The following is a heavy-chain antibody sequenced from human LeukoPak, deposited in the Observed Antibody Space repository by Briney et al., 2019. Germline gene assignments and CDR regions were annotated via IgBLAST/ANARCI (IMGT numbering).Heavy chain of an antibody. J-gene: IGHJ4*02. CDR2: INHSGST. Sequence: SETLSLTCAVYGGSFSGYYWSWIRQPPGKGLEWIGEINHSGSTNYNPSLKSRVTISVDTSKNQFSLKLSSVTAADTAVYYCARERRGGYCTNGVCLTRFDYWGQGTLVTVSS. CDR3: ARERRGGYCTNGVCLTRFDY. V-gene: IGHV4-34*01. D-gene: IGHD2-8*01. CDR1: GGSFSGYY.